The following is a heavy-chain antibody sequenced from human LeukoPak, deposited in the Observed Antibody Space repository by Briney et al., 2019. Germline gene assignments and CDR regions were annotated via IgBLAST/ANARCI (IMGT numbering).Heavy chain of an antibody. CDR2: IIPIFGTA. D-gene: IGHD3-22*01. Sequence: ASVKVSCKASGGTFSSYAISWVRQAPGQGLEWMGGIIPIFGTANYAQKFQGRVTITADESASTAYMELSSLRSEDTAVYYCARDPYDSSGYYYRDYYYGMDVWGQGTTVTVSS. CDR3: ARDPYDSSGYYYRDYYYGMDV. J-gene: IGHJ6*02. V-gene: IGHV1-69*13. CDR1: GGTFSSYA.